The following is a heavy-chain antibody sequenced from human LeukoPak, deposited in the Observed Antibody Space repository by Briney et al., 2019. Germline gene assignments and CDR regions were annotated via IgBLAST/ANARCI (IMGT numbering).Heavy chain of an antibody. V-gene: IGHV3-33*03. CDR2: LWYDGSHK. Sequence: SCKASGYTFTGYYMHWVRQAPGKGLEWVAVLWYDGSHKNYADSVKDRFTISRDNSKNMLYLQMNSLRVEDTAVYYCAKDFSGHYSIDYCGQGTLVTVSS. CDR3: AKDFSGHYSIDY. J-gene: IGHJ4*02. D-gene: IGHD2-15*01. CDR1: GYTFTGYY.